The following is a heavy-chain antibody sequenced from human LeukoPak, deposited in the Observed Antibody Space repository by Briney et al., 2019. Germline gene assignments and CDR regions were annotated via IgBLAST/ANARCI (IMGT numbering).Heavy chain of an antibody. J-gene: IGHJ5*02. D-gene: IGHD6-19*01. V-gene: IGHV1-3*03. CDR2: INPANGYA. Sequence: GASVKVSCKASGYTFTTYAMHWVRQAPGQTLEWLGWINPANGYAKYSQELQGRVTITRNTSISTAYMELSSLRSEDTAVYYCARGPTLIAVAGTNWFDPWGQGTLVTVSS. CDR3: ARGPTLIAVAGTNWFDP. CDR1: GYTFTTYA.